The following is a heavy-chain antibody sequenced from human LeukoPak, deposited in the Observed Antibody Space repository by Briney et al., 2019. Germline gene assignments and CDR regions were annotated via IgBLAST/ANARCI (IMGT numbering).Heavy chain of an antibody. J-gene: IGHJ5*02. V-gene: IGHV3-23*01. CDR3: ARGDGIAARYNWFDP. CDR2: ISGSGGST. D-gene: IGHD6-6*01. CDR1: GFTFSSYA. Sequence: PGGSLRLSCAASGFTFSSYAMSWVRQAPGKGLEWVSAISGSGGSTYYADSVKGRFTISRDNSKNTLYLQMNSLRAEDTAVYYCARGDGIAARYNWFDPWGQGTLVTVSS.